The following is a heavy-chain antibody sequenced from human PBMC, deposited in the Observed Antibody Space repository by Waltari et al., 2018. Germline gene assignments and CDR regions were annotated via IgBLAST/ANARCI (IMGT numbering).Heavy chain of an antibody. CDR3: ARHYSFWGDHYYDGFDI. Sequence: QVLLQEPGPGLVKPSETLSLACSVSGYSISGGYYWAWIRQPPGKGLEWIGSVYHFSQSVYTFYNPSLKSRVILSVDTSREQFSLKVTSVTAADTAIYYCARHYSFWGDHYYDGFDIWGQGTAVTVSS. V-gene: IGHV4-38-2*02. D-gene: IGHD3-3*01. CDR2: VYHFSQSVYT. CDR1: GYSISGGYY. J-gene: IGHJ3*02.